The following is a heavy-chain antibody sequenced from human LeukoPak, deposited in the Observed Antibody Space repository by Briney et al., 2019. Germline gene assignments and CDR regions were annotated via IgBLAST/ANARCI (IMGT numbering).Heavy chain of an antibody. Sequence: PGGSLRLSCAASGFTFSSYAMSRVRQAPGKGLEWVSAISGSGGSTYYADSVKGRFTISRDNSKNTLYLQMNSLRAEDTAVYYCARGRYYDIFGYWGQGTLVTVSS. J-gene: IGHJ4*02. CDR3: ARGRYYDIFGY. CDR1: GFTFSSYA. CDR2: ISGSGGST. V-gene: IGHV3-23*01. D-gene: IGHD3-9*01.